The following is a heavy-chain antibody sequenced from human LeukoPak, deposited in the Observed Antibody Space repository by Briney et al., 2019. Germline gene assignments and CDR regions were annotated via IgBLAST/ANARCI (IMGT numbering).Heavy chain of an antibody. Sequence: GGSLSLSCAASGFTFSSYGLHWFRQAPGKGLEWVAVISYDGSNKQCTDSVKGRFTISRDNSKNTLYLQMNSLRAEDTAVYYCAKQLIPGLAALFDYWGQGTLVTVSS. CDR2: ISYDGSNK. J-gene: IGHJ4*02. CDR1: GFTFSSYG. V-gene: IGHV3-30*18. D-gene: IGHD6-13*01. CDR3: AKQLIPGLAALFDY.